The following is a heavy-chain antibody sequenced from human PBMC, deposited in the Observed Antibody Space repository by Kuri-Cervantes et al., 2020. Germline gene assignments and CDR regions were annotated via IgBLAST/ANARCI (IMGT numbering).Heavy chain of an antibody. V-gene: IGHV3-30-3*01. J-gene: IGHJ4*02. D-gene: IGHD4-11*01. CDR3: AVLSDYSILGPLTYFDY. CDR1: GFTFSTYA. Sequence: GESLKISCAASGFTFSTYAMHWVRQAPGKGLEWVAVLSYDGDNKYSADSVKGRFTISRDNSKNTLYLQMNSLRAEDTAVYYCAVLSDYSILGPLTYFDYWGQGTLVTVSS. CDR2: LSYDGDNK.